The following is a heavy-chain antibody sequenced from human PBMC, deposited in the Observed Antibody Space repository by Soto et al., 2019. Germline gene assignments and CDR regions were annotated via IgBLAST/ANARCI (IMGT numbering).Heavy chain of an antibody. Sequence: GGSLRLSCAASGFTFSSYWMHWVRQAPGKGLVWVSRINSDGSSRSYVDSVEGRFTISRDNAKNTLYLQMNSLRAEDTAVYYCASLEYSSGWPPSGVDYWGQGTLVTVSS. CDR1: GFTFSSYW. CDR2: INSDGSSR. J-gene: IGHJ4*02. CDR3: ASLEYSSGWPPSGVDY. D-gene: IGHD6-19*01. V-gene: IGHV3-74*01.